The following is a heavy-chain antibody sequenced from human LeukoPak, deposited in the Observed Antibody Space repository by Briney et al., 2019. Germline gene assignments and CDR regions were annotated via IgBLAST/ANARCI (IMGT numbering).Heavy chain of an antibody. D-gene: IGHD3-22*01. J-gene: IGHJ5*02. CDR2: IYSGGST. CDR1: GFTFSNAW. Sequence: GGSLRLSCAASGFTFSNAWMSWVRQAPGKGLEWVSVIYSGGSTYYADSVKGRFTISRDNSKNTLYLQMNSLRAEDTAVYYCARNYDSSGYYYHNWFDPWGQGTLVTVSS. V-gene: IGHV3-53*01. CDR3: ARNYDSSGYYYHNWFDP.